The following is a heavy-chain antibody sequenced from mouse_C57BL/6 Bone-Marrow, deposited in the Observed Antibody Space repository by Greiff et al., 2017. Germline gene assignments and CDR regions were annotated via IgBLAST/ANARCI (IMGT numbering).Heavy chain of an antibody. J-gene: IGHJ4*01. V-gene: IGHV1-61*01. CDR1: GYTFTSYW. Sequence: QVQLQQPGAELVRPGSSVKLSCKASGYTFTSYWMDWVKQSPGQGLEWIGNIYPSDSETHYNQKFKDKATLTVDKSSSTAYMQLSSLTSEDSAVYYCARKVTYYAMDYWGQGTSVTVSS. CDR2: IYPSDSET. D-gene: IGHD2-13*01. CDR3: ARKVTYYAMDY.